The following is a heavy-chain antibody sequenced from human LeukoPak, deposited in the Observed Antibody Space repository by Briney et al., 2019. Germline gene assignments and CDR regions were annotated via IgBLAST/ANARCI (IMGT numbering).Heavy chain of an antibody. Sequence: ASVKVSCKASGYTFTGYYMHWVRQAPGQGLEWMGWINPNSGGTNYAQKFQGWVTISVDTSKNQLSLKLSSVTAADTAVYYCARSKAHLSTSWYGTWFDPWGQGTLVTVSS. CDR1: GYTFTGYY. CDR2: INPNSGGT. D-gene: IGHD2-2*01. J-gene: IGHJ5*02. V-gene: IGHV1-2*04. CDR3: ARSKAHLSTSWYGTWFDP.